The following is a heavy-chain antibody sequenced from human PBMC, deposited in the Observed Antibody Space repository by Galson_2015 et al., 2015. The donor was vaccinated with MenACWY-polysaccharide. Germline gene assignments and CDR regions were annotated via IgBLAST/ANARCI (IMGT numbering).Heavy chain of an antibody. CDR3: ARDGYYDRNWFDP. D-gene: IGHD3-3*01. CDR2: ISYDGSNK. J-gene: IGHJ5*02. Sequence: SLRLSCAASGFTFSSYAMHWVRQAPGKGLEWVAVISYDGSNKYYADSVKGRFTISRDNSKNTLNLQMNSLRAEDTAVYYCARDGYYDRNWFDPWGQGTLVTVSS. V-gene: IGHV3-30-3*01. CDR1: GFTFSSYA.